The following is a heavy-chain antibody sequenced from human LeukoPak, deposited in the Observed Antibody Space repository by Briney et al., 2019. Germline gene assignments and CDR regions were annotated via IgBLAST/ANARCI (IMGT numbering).Heavy chain of an antibody. J-gene: IGHJ5*02. Sequence: ASVKVSCKSSVYIFTNYGITWVRQAPGQGLEWMGLISADNGDTKNSQKVHGRVTMTTDTSTSTHYMELRSLRSDDTGVYYCARDGYKETLSFDPWGQGTLVTVSS. CDR2: ISADNGDT. CDR3: ARDGYKETLSFDP. CDR1: VYIFTNYG. V-gene: IGHV1-18*01. D-gene: IGHD5-24*01.